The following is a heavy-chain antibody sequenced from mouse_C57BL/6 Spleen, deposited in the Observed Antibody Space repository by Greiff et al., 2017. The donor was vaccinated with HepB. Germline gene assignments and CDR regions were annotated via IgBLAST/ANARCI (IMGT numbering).Heavy chain of an antibody. J-gene: IGHJ2*01. CDR1: GFSLTSYG. CDR2: IWSGGST. V-gene: IGHV2-2*01. CDR3: ARKGTYSNCFDY. D-gene: IGHD2-5*01. Sequence: VQLQQSGPGLVQPSQSLSITCTVSGFSLTSYGVHWVRQSPGKGLEWLGVIWSGGSTDYNAAFISRLSISKDNSKSQVFFKMNSLQADDTAIYYCARKGTYSNCFDYWGQGTTLTVSS.